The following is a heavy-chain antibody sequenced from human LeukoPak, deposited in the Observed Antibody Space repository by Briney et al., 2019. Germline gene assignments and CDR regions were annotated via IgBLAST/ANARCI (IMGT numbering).Heavy chain of an antibody. CDR1: GFEFISYG. D-gene: IGHD2-21*02. CDR2: INTDGSST. Sequence: GGSLRLSCAASGFEFISYGMQWVRQAPGKGLVWVSRINTDGSSTSYADSVKGRFTVSRDNAKNTLFLQVNSLRAEDTAVYFCTRELPREVTLDYWAQGTPVTVSS. J-gene: IGHJ4*01. CDR3: TRELPREVTLDY. V-gene: IGHV3-74*01.